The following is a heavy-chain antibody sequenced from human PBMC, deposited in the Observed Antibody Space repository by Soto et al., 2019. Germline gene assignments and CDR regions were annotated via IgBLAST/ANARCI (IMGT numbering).Heavy chain of an antibody. Sequence: ASAKVSCKASGYTFTSYGISWVRQAPGQGLEWMGWISAYNGNTNYAQKLQGRVTMTTDTSTSTAYMELRSLRSDDTAVYYCARSVVVVAATLYYYGMDVWGQGTTVTVSS. V-gene: IGHV1-18*01. CDR2: ISAYNGNT. J-gene: IGHJ6*02. D-gene: IGHD2-15*01. CDR3: ARSVVVVAATLYYYGMDV. CDR1: GYTFTSYG.